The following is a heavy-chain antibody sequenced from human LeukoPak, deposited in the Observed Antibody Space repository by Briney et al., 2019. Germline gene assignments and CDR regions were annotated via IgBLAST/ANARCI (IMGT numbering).Heavy chain of an antibody. Sequence: GASVKVSCKASGGTFSSYAISWVRQAPGQGLEWMGGIIPIFGTANYAQKFQGRVTITADESTSTAYMELSSLRSEDTAVYYCARDQGLSRNQLPSGPFDYWGQGTLVTVSS. J-gene: IGHJ4*02. V-gene: IGHV1-69*13. CDR2: IIPIFGTA. D-gene: IGHD2-2*01. CDR1: GGTFSSYA. CDR3: ARDQGLSRNQLPSGPFDY.